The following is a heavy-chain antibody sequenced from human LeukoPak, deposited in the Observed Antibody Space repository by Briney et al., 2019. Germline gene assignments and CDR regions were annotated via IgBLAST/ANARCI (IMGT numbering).Heavy chain of an antibody. Sequence: GGSLRLSCAASGFTFSSYGMHWVRQAPGKGLEWVAVIWYDGSNKYYADSVKGRFTISRDNSKNTLYLQMNSLRAEDTAVYYCATVLHGYYYGMDVWGQGTTVTVSS. CDR3: ATVLHGYYYGMDV. CDR1: GFTFSSYG. J-gene: IGHJ6*02. CDR2: IWYDGSNK. D-gene: IGHD2/OR15-2a*01. V-gene: IGHV3-33*01.